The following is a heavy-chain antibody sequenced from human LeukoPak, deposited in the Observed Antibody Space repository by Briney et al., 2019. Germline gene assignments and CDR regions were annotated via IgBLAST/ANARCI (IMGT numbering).Heavy chain of an antibody. D-gene: IGHD1-26*01. Sequence: GGSLRLSCAASGFTFDDFGMHWVRQAPGKGLEWVSLISWDGGITYYADSVKGRFTISRDNSKSSLYLQLNSLTPEDTALYYCAKDSFVGTTNYLHYWGQGTLVTVSS. CDR3: AKDSFVGTTNYLHY. CDR2: ISWDGGIT. V-gene: IGHV3-43*01. J-gene: IGHJ4*02. CDR1: GFTFDDFG.